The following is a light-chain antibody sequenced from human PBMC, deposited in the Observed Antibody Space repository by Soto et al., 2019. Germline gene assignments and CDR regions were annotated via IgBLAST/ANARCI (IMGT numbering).Light chain of an antibody. CDR1: QSVSSN. CDR2: GAS. Sequence: EIVMTQSPATLSVSPGERATLSCRASQSVSSNLAWYQQKPGLAPRLLIYGASTRATGIPARFSGSGSGTECTLTISSLQSEDFAVYYCQQYNNWPPWTFGQGTKVVIK. J-gene: IGKJ1*01. V-gene: IGKV3-15*01. CDR3: QQYNNWPPWT.